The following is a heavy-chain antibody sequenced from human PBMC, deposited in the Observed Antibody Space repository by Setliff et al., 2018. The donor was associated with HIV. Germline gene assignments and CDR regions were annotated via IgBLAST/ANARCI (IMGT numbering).Heavy chain of an antibody. CDR1: GYTFYNYG. Sequence: AXVKVXXXASGYTFYNYGIGWVRQAPGQGLEWMGWINTHSGYTNYAQNVQGXXXXTMDTSTSTAYMELRSLKSDXTAVYYCARXKTWLRFLDYWGXGTLVTVSS. D-gene: IGHD5-12*01. CDR3: ARXKTWLRFLDY. V-gene: IGHV1-18*01. J-gene: IGHJ4*02. CDR2: INTHSGYT.